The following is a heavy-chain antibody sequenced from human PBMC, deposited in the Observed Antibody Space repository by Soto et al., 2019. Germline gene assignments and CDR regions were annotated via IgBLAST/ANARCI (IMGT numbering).Heavy chain of an antibody. D-gene: IGHD5-18*01. CDR3: ARHGYNYGGGYFDY. V-gene: IGHV3-66*04. Sequence: EVQLVESGGGLVQPGGSLRLSCAASGVTVSSNYRSWVRQAPGKGLEWVSVIYSGGSTYYADSVKSRYTISRDNSKNTLYLQMNSLRADDTVVYYCARHGYNYGGGYFDYWGQGTLVTVSS. CDR1: GVTVSSNY. CDR2: IYSGGST. J-gene: IGHJ4*02.